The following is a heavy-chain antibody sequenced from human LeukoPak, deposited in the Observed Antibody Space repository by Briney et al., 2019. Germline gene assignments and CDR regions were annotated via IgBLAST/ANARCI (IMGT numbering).Heavy chain of an antibody. CDR2: ISYDGSNK. J-gene: IGHJ4*02. CDR1: GFTFSSYG. D-gene: IGHD5-12*01. CDR3: AKGGRSGYDFRAFDY. Sequence: GGSLRLSCAASGFTFSSYGMHWVRQAPGKGLEWVAVISYDGSNKYYADSVKGRLTISRDTSKNTLYLQMNSLRAEDTAVYYCAKGGRSGYDFRAFDYWGQGTLVTVSS. V-gene: IGHV3-30*18.